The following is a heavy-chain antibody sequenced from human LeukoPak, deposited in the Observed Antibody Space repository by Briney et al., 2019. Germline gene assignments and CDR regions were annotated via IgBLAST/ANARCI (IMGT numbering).Heavy chain of an antibody. V-gene: IGHV3-66*02. J-gene: IGHJ6*02. CDR1: GFTVSSNY. D-gene: IGHD1-14*01. CDR3: ARDPDSSSGMDV. CDR2: IYSGGST. Sequence: GGSLRLSCAASGFTVSSNYMSWVRQAPGKGLEWVSVIYSGGSTYYADSVKGRFTISRGNSKNTLYLQMNSLRAEDTAVYYCARDPDSSSGMDVWGQGTTVTVSS.